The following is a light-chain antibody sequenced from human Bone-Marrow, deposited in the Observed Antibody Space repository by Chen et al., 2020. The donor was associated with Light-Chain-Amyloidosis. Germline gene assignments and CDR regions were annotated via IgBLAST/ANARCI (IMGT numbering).Light chain of an antibody. V-gene: IGKV3-20*01. Sequence: EIVLTQSPGTLSLSPGEGANLSCRASQTSSSNYLTGYQQKFGQAPRLLVYGSSSRATGIPDRFTGSGSGTDFTHTINRLEPEDCAMYDWQEYGTSPLTFGGGTKVEIK. J-gene: IGKJ4*01. CDR2: GSS. CDR3: QEYGTSPLT. CDR1: QTSSSNY.